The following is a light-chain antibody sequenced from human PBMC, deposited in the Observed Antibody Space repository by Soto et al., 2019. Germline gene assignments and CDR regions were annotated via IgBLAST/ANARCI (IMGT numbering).Light chain of an antibody. CDR1: QSVSSN. V-gene: IGKV3-15*01. Sequence: EIVMTQSPATLSVSPGERATLSCRASQSVSSNLAWYQQKPGQAPRLLIYGASTRATGIPARFSGSGSGTEFTLTISSLQSEDYATFYCQQYHTDWTCGQGTKVEIK. J-gene: IGKJ1*01. CDR3: QQYHTDWT. CDR2: GAS.